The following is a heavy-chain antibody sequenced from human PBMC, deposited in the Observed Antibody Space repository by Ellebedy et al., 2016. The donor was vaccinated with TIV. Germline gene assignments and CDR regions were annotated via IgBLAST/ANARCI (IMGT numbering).Heavy chain of an antibody. Sequence: GGSLRLXXAASGFTFSSYGMHWVRQAPGKGLEWVAVISYDGSNKYYADSVKGRFTISRDNSKNTLYLQMNSLRAEDTAVYYCAKDFCSSTSCPLRRWYMDVWGKGTTVTVSS. V-gene: IGHV3-30*18. D-gene: IGHD2-2*01. CDR3: AKDFCSSTSCPLRRWYMDV. CDR2: ISYDGSNK. CDR1: GFTFSSYG. J-gene: IGHJ6*03.